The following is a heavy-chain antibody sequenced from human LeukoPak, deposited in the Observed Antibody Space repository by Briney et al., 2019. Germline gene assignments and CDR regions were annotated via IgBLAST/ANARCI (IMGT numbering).Heavy chain of an antibody. Sequence: SETLSLTCTVSGGSISSGGYYWSWIRQHPGKGPEWIGYIYYSGSTYYNPSLKSRVTISVDTSKNQFSLKLSSVTAADTAVYYCAGNYGDYPFFWGQGTLVTVSS. CDR2: IYYSGST. J-gene: IGHJ4*02. D-gene: IGHD4-17*01. CDR1: GGSISSGGYY. CDR3: AGNYGDYPFF. V-gene: IGHV4-31*03.